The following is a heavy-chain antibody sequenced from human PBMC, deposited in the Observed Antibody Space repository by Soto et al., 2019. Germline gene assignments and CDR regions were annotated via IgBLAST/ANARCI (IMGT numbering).Heavy chain of an antibody. CDR1: GYTFTSYG. CDR3: ARAGAHYYCSGGSCYDY. D-gene: IGHD2-15*01. CDR2: ISAYNGNT. J-gene: IGHJ4*02. Sequence: ASVKVSCKASGYTFTSYGISWVRQAPGQGLEWMGWISAYNGNTNYAQKFQGRVTMTTDTSTSTAYMELRSLRSDDTAVYYCARAGAHYYCSGGSCYDYWGQGTLVTVSS. V-gene: IGHV1-18*01.